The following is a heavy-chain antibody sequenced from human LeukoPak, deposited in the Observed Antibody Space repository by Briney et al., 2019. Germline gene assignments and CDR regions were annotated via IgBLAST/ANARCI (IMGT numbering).Heavy chain of an antibody. Sequence: GGSLRLSCAASGFTFSNYWMTWVRQAPGKGLEWVANIKQDGSEISYVDSVKGRFTISRDNAKNSLYLQMNSLKTEDTAVYYCTRGRYDHITIFGVVIPYFDYWGQGTLVTVSS. J-gene: IGHJ4*02. CDR3: TRGRYDHITIFGVVIPYFDY. V-gene: IGHV3-7*03. CDR2: IKQDGSEI. D-gene: IGHD3-3*01. CDR1: GFTFSNYW.